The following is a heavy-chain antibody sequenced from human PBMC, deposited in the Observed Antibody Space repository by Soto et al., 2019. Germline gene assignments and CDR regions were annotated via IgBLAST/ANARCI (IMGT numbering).Heavy chain of an antibody. Sequence: GESLKISCKGSGYSFTSYWIGWVRQMPGKGLEWMGIIYPGDSDTRYSPSFQGQVTISADKSISTAYLQWSSLKASDTAMYYCARATLVRGVMRSFDPWGQGTLVTGSS. J-gene: IGHJ5*02. CDR2: IYPGDSDT. CDR3: ARATLVRGVMRSFDP. V-gene: IGHV5-51*01. CDR1: GYSFTSYW. D-gene: IGHD3-10*01.